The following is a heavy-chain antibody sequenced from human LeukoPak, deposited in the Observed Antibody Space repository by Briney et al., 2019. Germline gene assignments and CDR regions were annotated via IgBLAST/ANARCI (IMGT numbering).Heavy chain of an antibody. V-gene: IGHV1-2*06. CDR1: GYTFTGYY. CDR3: ARDRWRGGDCPTE. J-gene: IGHJ4*02. D-gene: IGHD2-21*02. Sequence: ASVTVSCKASGYTFTGYYMHWVRQAPGQGLEWMGRINPNSGGTNYAQKFQGRVTMTRDTYISTAYMELSRLRSDDTAVYCCARDRWRGGDCPTEWGQGTLVTVSS. CDR2: INPNSGGT.